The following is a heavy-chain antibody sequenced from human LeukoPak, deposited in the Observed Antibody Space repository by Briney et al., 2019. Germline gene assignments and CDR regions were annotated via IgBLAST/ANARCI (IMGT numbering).Heavy chain of an antibody. D-gene: IGHD6-19*01. CDR1: GFTFSSYG. J-gene: IGHJ4*02. CDR2: IWDDGSNK. CDR3: ARVETTISSGCGDH. Sequence: GGSLRLSCAASGFTFSSYGMHWVRQAPGEGLEWVAVIWDDGSNKYYADSVKGRFTISRDNSKNTLYLQMNSLRAEDTAVYYCARVETTISSGCGDHWGQGTLVTVSS. V-gene: IGHV3-33*01.